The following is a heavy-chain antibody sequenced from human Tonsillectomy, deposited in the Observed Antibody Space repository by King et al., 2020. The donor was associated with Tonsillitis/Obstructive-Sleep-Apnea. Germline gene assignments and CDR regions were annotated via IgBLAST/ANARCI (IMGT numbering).Heavy chain of an antibody. D-gene: IGHD1-26*01. CDR3: VRHVTSGDYYYYMDV. Sequence: QLQESGPGLVKPSETLSLTCTVSGGSISSSSYYWGWIRQPPGKGLEWVGTIYYSGTTYYNPSLKSRVTVSVDTSRNQFSLKLRSVTAADTAVYYCVRHVTSGDYYYYMDVWGKWTTVTVSS. V-gene: IGHV4-39*01. CDR2: IYYSGTT. J-gene: IGHJ6*03. CDR1: GGSISSSSYY.